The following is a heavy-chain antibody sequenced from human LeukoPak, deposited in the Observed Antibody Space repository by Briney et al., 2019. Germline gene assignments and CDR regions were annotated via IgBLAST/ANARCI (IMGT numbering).Heavy chain of an antibody. J-gene: IGHJ4*02. V-gene: IGHV1-46*01. CDR3: ARDEYDGDY. CDR1: GYTFIRYH. CDR2: INPSGGST. Sequence: ASVKVSCKASGYTFIRYHIHWVRQAPGQGLEWMGIINPSGGSTSYARKFQGRVTITRDTATSTVYMELSSLRSDDTAVYYCARDEYDGDYWGQGTLVTVSS. D-gene: IGHD3-3*01.